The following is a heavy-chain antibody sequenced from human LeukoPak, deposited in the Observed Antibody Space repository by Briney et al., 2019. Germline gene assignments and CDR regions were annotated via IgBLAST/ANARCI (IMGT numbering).Heavy chain of an antibody. D-gene: IGHD2-15*01. CDR1: GFTFSGSA. CDR2: IRSKANSYAT. V-gene: IGHV3-73*01. Sequence: GGSLRLSCAASGFTFSGSAMHWVRQASGKGLEWVGRIRSKANSYATAYAASVKGRFTISRDDSKNTAYLQMNSLKTEDTAVYYCTSHYCSGGSCSTCWGQGTLVTVS. CDR3: TSHYCSGGSCSTC. J-gene: IGHJ4*02.